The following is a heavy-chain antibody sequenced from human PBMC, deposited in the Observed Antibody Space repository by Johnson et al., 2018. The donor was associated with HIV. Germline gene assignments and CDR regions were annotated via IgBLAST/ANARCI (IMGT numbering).Heavy chain of an antibody. J-gene: IGHJ3*02. D-gene: IGHD1-26*01. CDR1: GFTFSMYA. V-gene: IGHV3-30*01. CDR2: FSFDGSNK. CDR3: ASREVGAKSEHAFDI. Sequence: QVQLVESGGGVVQPGRSLRASCASSGFTFSMYAMHWVLHAPCLVLEWVAVFSFDGSNKYYADSVKGRCPIYRDNSQNTLYLQMNSLRAEDTAVYYCASREVGAKSEHAFDIWGQGTMVNVS.